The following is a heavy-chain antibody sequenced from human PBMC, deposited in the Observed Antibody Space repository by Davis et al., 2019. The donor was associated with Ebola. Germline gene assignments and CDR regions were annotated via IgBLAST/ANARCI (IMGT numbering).Heavy chain of an antibody. Sequence: GESLKLSCAASGFTFSSYWMSWVRQAPGKGLEWVAVIWYDGSNKYYADSVKGRFTISRDNSKNTLYLQMNSLRAEDTAVYYCARGGYCSGGSCSNWFDPWGQGALVTVSS. CDR3: ARGGYCSGGSCSNWFDP. CDR1: GFTFSSYW. D-gene: IGHD2-15*01. J-gene: IGHJ5*02. CDR2: IWYDGSNK. V-gene: IGHV3-33*08.